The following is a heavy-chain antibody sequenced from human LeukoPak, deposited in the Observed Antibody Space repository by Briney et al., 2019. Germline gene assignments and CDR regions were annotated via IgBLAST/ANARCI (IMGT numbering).Heavy chain of an antibody. J-gene: IGHJ4*02. CDR2: INPSGGST. CDR1: GYTFTSYY. Sequence: ASVKVSCKASGYTFTSYYMHWVRQAPGQGLEGMGIINPSGGSTIYAQKFQGRVTMTRDTSTRTVYMELSSLRSEDTAVYYCARASVAGRHFDYWGQGTLVTVSS. V-gene: IGHV1-46*01. D-gene: IGHD6-19*01. CDR3: ARASVAGRHFDY.